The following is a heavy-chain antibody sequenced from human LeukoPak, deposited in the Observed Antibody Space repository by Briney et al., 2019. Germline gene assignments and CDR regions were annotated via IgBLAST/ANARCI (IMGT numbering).Heavy chain of an antibody. D-gene: IGHD5-18*01. CDR2: IISSGGVT. Sequence: PGGSLRLSCAASGFTFSSYGMSWVRQAPGKGLEWVSSIISSGGVTYYADSVKGRFTISRDNSKNTVYLQMDSLRAEDSAVYYCAKNAGYSYGLYYFDYWGQGTLVTVSS. CDR1: GFTFSSYG. V-gene: IGHV3-23*01. CDR3: AKNAGYSYGLYYFDY. J-gene: IGHJ4*02.